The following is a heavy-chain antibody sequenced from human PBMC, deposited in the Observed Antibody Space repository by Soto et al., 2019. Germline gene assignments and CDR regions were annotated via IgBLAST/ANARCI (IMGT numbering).Heavy chain of an antibody. V-gene: IGHV1-69*06. CDR1: GGTFSSYA. CDR3: AREGGRAAGLSYGMDV. J-gene: IGHJ6*02. D-gene: IGHD6-13*01. Sequence: SVKVSCKASGGTFSSYAISWVRQAPGQGLEWMGGIIPIFGTANYAQKFQGRVTITADKSTSTAYMELSSLRSEDTAVYYCAREGGRAAGLSYGMDVWGQGTTVTVSS. CDR2: IIPIFGTA.